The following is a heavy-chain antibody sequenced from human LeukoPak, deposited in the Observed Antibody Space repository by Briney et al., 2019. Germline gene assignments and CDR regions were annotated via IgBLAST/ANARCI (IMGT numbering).Heavy chain of an antibody. CDR3: ARTSSVGATYYFDY. Sequence: SETLSLTCTVSGGSISSYYWSWIRRPPGRGLEWIGSIYYSGTTNYNPSLKSRVTISVDTSKNQFSLKLSSVTAADTAVYYCARTSSVGATYYFDYWGQGTLVTVSS. V-gene: IGHV4-59*01. J-gene: IGHJ4*02. CDR1: GGSISSYY. D-gene: IGHD1-26*01. CDR2: IYYSGTT.